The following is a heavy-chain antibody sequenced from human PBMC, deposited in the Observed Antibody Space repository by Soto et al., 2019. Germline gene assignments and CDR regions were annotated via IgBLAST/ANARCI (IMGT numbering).Heavy chain of an antibody. J-gene: IGHJ4*02. Sequence: GGSLRLSCAASGFTFDDCTMHWIRQAPGKGLEWGSLISWDGGSTYYADSVQGRFTISRDNSKNSLYLQMNSLRTEDTALYYCAKAGSSFVVVTALDYWGQGTLVAVSS. CDR2: ISWDGGST. CDR1: GFTFDDCT. V-gene: IGHV3-43*01. D-gene: IGHD2-21*02. CDR3: AKAGSSFVVVTALDY.